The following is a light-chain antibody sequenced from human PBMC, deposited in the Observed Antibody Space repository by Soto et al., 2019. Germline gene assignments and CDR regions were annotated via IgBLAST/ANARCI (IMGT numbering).Light chain of an antibody. V-gene: IGLV2-23*01. CDR1: SSDVGSYNL. J-gene: IGLJ2*01. CDR2: EGS. Sequence: QSALTQPASVSGSPGQSITISCTGTSSDVGSYNLVSWYQQHTGKAPNLMIYEGSKRPSGVSNRFSGSKSGNTSSLTISRLQAEDEADYYCCSYAGSSTPHVVFGGGTKLTVL. CDR3: CSYAGSSTPHVV.